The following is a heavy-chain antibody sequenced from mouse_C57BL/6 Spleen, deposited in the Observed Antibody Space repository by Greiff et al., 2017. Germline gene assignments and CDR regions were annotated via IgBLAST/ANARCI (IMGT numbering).Heavy chain of an antibody. CDR3: TTWEVVATRSNWAGDY. CDR2: IDPEDGDT. CDR1: GFNIKDYY. D-gene: IGHD1-1*01. J-gene: IGHJ2*01. V-gene: IGHV14-1*01. Sequence: VQLQQSGAELVRPGASVKLSCTASGFNIKDYYMHWVKQRPEQGLEWIGRIDPEDGDTEYAPKFPGKATMTADTSSNTAYLQLSSLTSEDTAVYYCTTWEVVATRSNWAGDYWGQGTPLTVSS.